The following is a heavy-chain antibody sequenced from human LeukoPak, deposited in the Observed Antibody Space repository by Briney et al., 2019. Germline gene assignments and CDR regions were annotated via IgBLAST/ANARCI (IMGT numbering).Heavy chain of an antibody. CDR2: IYYSGST. V-gene: IGHV4-59*08. CDR1: GGSISSYY. J-gene: IGHJ3*02. CDR3: ARARARAFDI. Sequence: PSETLSLTCTVSGGSISSYYWSWIRQPPGKGLEWIGYIYYSGSTNYNPSLKSRVTISVDTSKNQFSLKLSSVTAADTAVYYCARARARAFDIWGQGTMVTGSS.